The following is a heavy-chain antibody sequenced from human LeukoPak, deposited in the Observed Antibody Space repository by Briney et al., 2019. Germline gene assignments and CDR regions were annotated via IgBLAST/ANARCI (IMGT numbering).Heavy chain of an antibody. V-gene: IGHV3-48*01. D-gene: IGHD3-22*01. CDR1: GFTFSSYS. Sequence: GGSLRLSCVDSGFTFSSYSMNWVRQAPGKGLEWISYISSSGSTIYYADSVKGRFTISRDNAKNSLYLQMNSLRAEDTAVYYCARDLHYYDSSGYYESWGQGTLVAVSS. CDR2: ISSSGSTI. CDR3: ARDLHYYDSSGYYES. J-gene: IGHJ5*02.